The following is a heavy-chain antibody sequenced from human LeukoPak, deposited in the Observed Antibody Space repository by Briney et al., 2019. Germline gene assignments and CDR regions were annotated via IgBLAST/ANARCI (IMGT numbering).Heavy chain of an antibody. CDR1: GLTFRLYG. Sequence: GGSLRLSCAASGLTFRLYGMHWVRQAPGKGLEWVAVILNGGSNQYYADSVKGRFTVSRDNSKNTVFLQVNSLRADDTAVYYCARDGVNWGIDLWGQGTLVIVSS. CDR2: ILNGGSNQ. D-gene: IGHD7-27*01. CDR3: ARDGVNWGIDL. J-gene: IGHJ5*02. V-gene: IGHV3-33*01.